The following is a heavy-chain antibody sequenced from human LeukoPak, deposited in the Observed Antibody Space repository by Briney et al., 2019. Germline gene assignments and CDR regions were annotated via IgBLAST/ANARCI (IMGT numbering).Heavy chain of an antibody. CDR3: ARAFLEGSYTAFDI. CDR2: ISSSSSYI. V-gene: IGHV3-21*01. J-gene: IGHJ3*02. Sequence: GGSLRLSCAASGFTFSSYSMNWVRQAPGKGLEWVSSISSSSSYIYYADSVKGRFTISRDNAKNSLYLQMNSLRAEDTAVYYCARAFLEGSYTAFDIWGQGTMVTVSS. CDR1: GFTFSSYS. D-gene: IGHD3-3*01.